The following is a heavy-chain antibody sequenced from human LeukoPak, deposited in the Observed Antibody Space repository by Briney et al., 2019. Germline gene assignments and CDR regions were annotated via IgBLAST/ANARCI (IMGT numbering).Heavy chain of an antibody. Sequence: KTSETLSLTCTVSGGSISGYYWSWIRQPPGKGLEWIGYIYYSGSTNYNPSLKSRVTVSVDTSKNQFSLKLSSVTAADTALYYCAIDRGAVAGFDYWGQGTLVTVSS. CDR2: IYYSGST. V-gene: IGHV4-59*01. D-gene: IGHD6-19*01. J-gene: IGHJ4*02. CDR3: AIDRGAVAGFDY. CDR1: GGSISGYY.